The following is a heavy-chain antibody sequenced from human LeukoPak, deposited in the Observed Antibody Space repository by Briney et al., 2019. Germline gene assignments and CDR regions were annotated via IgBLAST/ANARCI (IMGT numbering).Heavy chain of an antibody. Sequence: ASVKVSCKASGYTFTSYAMNWVRQAPGQGLEWMGWINTNTGNPTYAQGFTGRFVFSLDTFVSTAYLQISSLKAEDTAVYYCARVSGSGLRLLFDYWGQGTLVTVSS. CDR2: INTNTGNP. V-gene: IGHV7-4-1*02. CDR1: GYTFTSYA. CDR3: ARVSGSGLRLLFDY. D-gene: IGHD6-19*01. J-gene: IGHJ4*02.